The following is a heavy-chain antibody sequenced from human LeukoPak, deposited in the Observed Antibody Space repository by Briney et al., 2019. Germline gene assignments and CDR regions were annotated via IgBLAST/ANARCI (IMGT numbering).Heavy chain of an antibody. CDR1: GDSISSGGYY. J-gene: IGHJ4*02. Sequence: SETLSLTCTVSGDSISSGGYYWSWIRQHTWKGLEWIGYIYNSASTYYNPSLRSRASISIDTSKNQFSLRLSSVNVADTAVYYCARGVATNGNFDYWGQGSLVTVSS. CDR3: ARGVATNGNFDY. CDR2: IYNSAST. D-gene: IGHD5-12*01. V-gene: IGHV4-31*03.